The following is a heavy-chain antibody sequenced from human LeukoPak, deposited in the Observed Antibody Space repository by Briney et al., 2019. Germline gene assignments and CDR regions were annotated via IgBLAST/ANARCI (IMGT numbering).Heavy chain of an antibody. V-gene: IGHV3-7*03. CDR1: GFTFSSHW. D-gene: IGHD4-17*01. J-gene: IGHJ4*02. CDR2: IKKDVGEK. Sequence: GGSLRLSCAASGFTFSSHWMTWIRQAPGKGLEWVASIKKDVGEKFYVDSVKGRFTISRDNAKNSLYLQMNSLRAEDTALYYCAKVVGDYGDYYFDYWGQGTLVTVSS. CDR3: AKVVGDYGDYYFDY.